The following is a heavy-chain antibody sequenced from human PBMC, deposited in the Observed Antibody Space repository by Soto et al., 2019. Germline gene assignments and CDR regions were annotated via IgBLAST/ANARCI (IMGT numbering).Heavy chain of an antibody. CDR3: ARDLDGGERYYYYGMDV. CDR2: ISYDGSNK. D-gene: IGHD3-10*01. Sequence: QVQLVESGGGVVQPGRSLRLSCAASGFTFSSYAMHCVRQAPGKGLEWVAVISYDGSNKYYADSVKGRFTISRDNSKRTLYLQMNSLRAEDTAVYYWARDLDGGERYYYYGMDVWGQGTTVTVSS. V-gene: IGHV3-30-3*01. J-gene: IGHJ6*02. CDR1: GFTFSSYA.